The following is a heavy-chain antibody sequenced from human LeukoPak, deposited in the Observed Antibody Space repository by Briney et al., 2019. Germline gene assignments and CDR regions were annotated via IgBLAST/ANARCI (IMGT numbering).Heavy chain of an antibody. Sequence: SENLSLKCIFTDGSISSYYWSWTRQPAGKGLEWIGRLYTSGSTNYNPSLKSRVTMSVDTSKNQFSLKLSSVTAADTAVYYCARDLFVAGSLFFDCWGQGTLVTVSS. J-gene: IGHJ4*02. D-gene: IGHD3-10*02. CDR2: LYTSGST. CDR1: DGSISSYY. CDR3: ARDLFVAGSLFFDC. V-gene: IGHV4-4*07.